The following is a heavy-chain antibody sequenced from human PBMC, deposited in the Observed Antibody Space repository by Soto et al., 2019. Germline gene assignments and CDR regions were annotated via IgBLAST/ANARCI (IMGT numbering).Heavy chain of an antibody. J-gene: IGHJ6*01. CDR1: GFTFSSYG. V-gene: IGHV3-33*01. CDR2: IWYDGSKI. CDR3: ARPLEQHQLGFGMDV. Sequence: QVQLVQSGGGVVQPGGSLRLSCAASGFTFSSYGMHWVRQAPGKGLEWVAVIWYDGSKIYYADYVKGRFTISGDNSKSTLYLQMNSLRAEDTAVYYCARPLEQHQLGFGMDVWGQGSPVTVSS. D-gene: IGHD6-13*01.